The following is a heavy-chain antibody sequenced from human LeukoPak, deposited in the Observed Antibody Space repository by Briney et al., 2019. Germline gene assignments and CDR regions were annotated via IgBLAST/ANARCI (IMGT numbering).Heavy chain of an antibody. J-gene: IGHJ5*02. Sequence: SETLSLTCAVYGGSFSGYYWGWIRQPPGKGLEWIGSIYYSGSTYYNPSLKSRVTISVDTSKNQFSLKLNSVTAADTAVYYCARNRYYYGSRNYGVPNWFDPWGQGTLVTVSS. CDR2: IYYSGST. D-gene: IGHD3-10*01. CDR3: ARNRYYYGSRNYGVPNWFDP. V-gene: IGHV4-39*01. CDR1: GGSFSGYY.